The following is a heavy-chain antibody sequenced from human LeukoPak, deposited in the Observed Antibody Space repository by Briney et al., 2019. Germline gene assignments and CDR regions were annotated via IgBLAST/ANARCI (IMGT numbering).Heavy chain of an antibody. Sequence: WMTPNSGNTGYAQKFQGRVTMTRNTSISTAYMELSSLRSEDTAVYYCARGLRIAVAVTIDYWGQGTLVTVSS. CDR2: MTPNSGNT. V-gene: IGHV1-8*01. J-gene: IGHJ4*02. D-gene: IGHD6-19*01. CDR3: ARGLRIAVAVTIDY.